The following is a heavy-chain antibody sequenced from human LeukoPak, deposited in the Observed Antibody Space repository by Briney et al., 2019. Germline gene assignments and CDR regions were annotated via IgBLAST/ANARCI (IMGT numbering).Heavy chain of an antibody. CDR1: GGSISSYY. CDR2: IYTSGST. D-gene: IGHD2-2*01. V-gene: IGHV4-4*07. J-gene: IGHJ6*03. CDR3: ARDAWEEYCSSTSCYYYYYMDV. Sequence: SETLSLTCTVSGGSISSYYWSWIRQPAGKGLEWIGRIYTSGSTNYNPSLKSRVTMSVDTSKNQFSLKLSSVTAADTAVYYCARDAWEEYCSSTSCYYYYYMDVWGKGTTVTVSS.